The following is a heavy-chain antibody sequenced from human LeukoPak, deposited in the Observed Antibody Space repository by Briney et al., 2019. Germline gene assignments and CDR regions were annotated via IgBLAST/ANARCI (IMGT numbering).Heavy chain of an antibody. Sequence: SSETLSLTCTVSGGSISSSNYYWGWIRQPPGKGLEWIGSIYYSGSTYYSPSLRRRVTISVDTSKNQFSLKLSSVTAADTAVYYCARPNIRYCRGGACSNDGSDYWGQGTLVTVSS. V-gene: IGHV4-39*07. D-gene: IGHD2-15*01. CDR1: GGSISSSNYY. CDR3: ARPNIRYCRGGACSNDGSDY. CDR2: IYYSGST. J-gene: IGHJ4*02.